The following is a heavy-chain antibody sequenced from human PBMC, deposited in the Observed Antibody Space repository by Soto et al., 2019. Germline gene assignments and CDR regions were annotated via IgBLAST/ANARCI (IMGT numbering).Heavy chain of an antibody. CDR2: KKSDGSEQ. D-gene: IGHD3-10*01. J-gene: IGHJ4*02. Sequence: EVQLVESGGGLVQPGGSLRLSCAASGFTFSVYYMTWVRQAPGKGLEWVASKKSDGSEQYYVDSVKGRFTISRDNAKDSLYLQMNSLRAGDTALYYCSRENWFQDYWGQGTLVTVSS. V-gene: IGHV3-7*03. CDR1: GFTFSVYY. CDR3: SRENWFQDY.